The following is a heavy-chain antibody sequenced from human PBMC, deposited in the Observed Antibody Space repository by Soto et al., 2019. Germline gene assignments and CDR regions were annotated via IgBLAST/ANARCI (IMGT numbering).Heavy chain of an antibody. J-gene: IGHJ6*02. Sequence: ASVKVSCKVSGYTLTELSMHWVRQAPGKGLEWMGGFDPEDGETIYAQKFQGRVTMTEDTSTDTAYMELSSLRSEDTAVYYCATGTEQQLPRRRKSYYYYSMDVWGQGTTVTVSS. CDR2: FDPEDGET. D-gene: IGHD6-13*01. CDR1: GYTLTELS. CDR3: ATGTEQQLPRRRKSYYYYSMDV. V-gene: IGHV1-24*01.